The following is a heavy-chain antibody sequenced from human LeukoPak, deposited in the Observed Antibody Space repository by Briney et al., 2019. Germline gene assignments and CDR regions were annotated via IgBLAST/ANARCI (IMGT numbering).Heavy chain of an antibody. CDR2: IHYSGST. J-gene: IGHJ4*02. CDR3: ARQPTMTFFDY. CDR1: GGSISYSSYY. D-gene: IGHD3-22*01. V-gene: IGHV4-39*01. Sequence: SETLSLTCTVSGGSISYSSYYWGWIRQPPGKGLEWIGSIHYSGSTYYNPSLKGRVTISVDTSKNQFSLKLSSVTAADTAVYYCARQPTMTFFDYWGQGTLVTVSS.